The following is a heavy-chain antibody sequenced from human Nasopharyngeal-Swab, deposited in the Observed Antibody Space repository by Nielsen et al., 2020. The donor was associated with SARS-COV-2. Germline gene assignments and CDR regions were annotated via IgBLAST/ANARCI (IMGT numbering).Heavy chain of an antibody. CDR3: ARAQYSGYDYYYYMDV. Sequence: GESLKISCAASGFTFSSYAMHWVRQAPGKGLEWVAVISYDGSNKYYADSVKGRFTTSRDNSKNTLYLQMNSLRAEDTAVYYCARAQYSGYDYYYYMDVWGKGTTVTVSS. D-gene: IGHD5-12*01. CDR1: GFTFSSYA. J-gene: IGHJ6*03. CDR2: ISYDGSNK. V-gene: IGHV3-30*04.